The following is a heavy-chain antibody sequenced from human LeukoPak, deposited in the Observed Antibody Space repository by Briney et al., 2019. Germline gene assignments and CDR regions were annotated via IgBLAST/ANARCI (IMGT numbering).Heavy chain of an antibody. Sequence: SETLSLTCTVSGGAISTSSYCWVWIRPPPGKGLEWIGSVHDSGSTYYNPSLKSRVSISVDTSKNHFSLKLSAVTAADTAVYYCARHGYDARGEAPWGQGTLVTVSS. CDR1: GGAISTSSYC. D-gene: IGHD3-16*01. CDR2: VHDSGST. CDR3: ARHGYDARGEAP. J-gene: IGHJ5*02. V-gene: IGHV4-39*01.